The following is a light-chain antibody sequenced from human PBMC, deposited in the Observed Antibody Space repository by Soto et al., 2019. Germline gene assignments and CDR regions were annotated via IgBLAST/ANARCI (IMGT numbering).Light chain of an antibody. CDR2: EVS. J-gene: IGLJ1*01. V-gene: IGLV2-8*01. Sequence: QSALTQPPSASGSPGQSVTISCTGTSSDVGGYNYVSWYQQHPGKAPNLMIYEVSKRPSGVPDRFSGSKSGNTASLTVSGLQAEDEADYYCSSHAGSKRVFGTGTKLTVL. CDR1: SSDVGGYNY. CDR3: SSHAGSKRV.